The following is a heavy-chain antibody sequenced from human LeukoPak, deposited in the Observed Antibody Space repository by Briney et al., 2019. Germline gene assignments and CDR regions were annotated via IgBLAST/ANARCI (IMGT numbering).Heavy chain of an antibody. V-gene: IGHV3-23*01. CDR3: AKTGDYGDSYYFDY. CDR1: GFTFSSYA. Sequence: GGSLRLSCAASGFTFSSYAMSWVRQAPGKGLEWVSAISGSGGSTYYADSVKGRFTTSRDNSKNTLYLQMNSLRAEDTAVYYCAKTGDYGDSYYFDYWGQGTLVTVSS. D-gene: IGHD4-17*01. J-gene: IGHJ4*02. CDR2: ISGSGGST.